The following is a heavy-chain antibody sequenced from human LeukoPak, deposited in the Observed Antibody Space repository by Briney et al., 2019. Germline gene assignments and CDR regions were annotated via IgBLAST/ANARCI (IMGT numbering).Heavy chain of an antibody. CDR2: IYYSGSP. CDR1: GGAISSYY. J-gene: IGHJ5*02. D-gene: IGHD4-17*01. V-gene: IGHV4-59*01. CDR3: AATVTPRGWFDP. Sequence: SGTLSLTCTVSGGAISSYYWSCIRQPPGKGLEWIVYIYYSGSPNYNPSLKSRVTISVDTSKNQFSLKLSSVTAADTAVYYCAATVTPRGWFDPWGQGTLVTVSS.